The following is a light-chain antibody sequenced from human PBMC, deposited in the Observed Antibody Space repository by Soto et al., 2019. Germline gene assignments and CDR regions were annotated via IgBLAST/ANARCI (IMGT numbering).Light chain of an antibody. V-gene: IGLV1-44*01. CDR2: GQN. CDR1: GSNIGTNT. Sequence: QSVLTQPPSASGTPGQRVTISCSGGGSNIGTNTVNWYQQLPGTAPKLLIYGQNQRPSGVPDRFSGSKSGTSASLAISGLQAEDEADYYCAAWDDSLSGPVFGGGTKLTVL. J-gene: IGLJ3*02. CDR3: AAWDDSLSGPV.